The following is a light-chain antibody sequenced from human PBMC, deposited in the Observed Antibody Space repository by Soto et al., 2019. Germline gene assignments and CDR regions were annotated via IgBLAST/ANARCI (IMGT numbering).Light chain of an antibody. CDR2: EGS. Sequence: QSVLTQPASVSGSPGQSITISCTGTSSDVGSYNLVSWYQQHPVKAPKLMIYEGSKRPSGVSNRFSGSKSGNTASLTISGLQAEDEAHYYCCSYAGSSTFVFGTGTKVTVL. CDR3: CSYAGSSTFV. V-gene: IGLV2-23*01. J-gene: IGLJ1*01. CDR1: SSDVGSYNL.